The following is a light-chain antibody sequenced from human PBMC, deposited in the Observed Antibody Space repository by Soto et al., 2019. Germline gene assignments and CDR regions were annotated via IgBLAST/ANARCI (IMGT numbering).Light chain of an antibody. V-gene: IGKV1-5*03. Sequence: DIQMTQSPSTLSASVGDRVTITCRASHSISTWLAWYQQKPGKAPKLLIYKASSLESEVPSRFSGSGSGTEFTLTISSLQPDDFATYYCQQYNSYWTFGQGTKVEIK. CDR1: HSISTW. J-gene: IGKJ1*01. CDR3: QQYNSYWT. CDR2: KAS.